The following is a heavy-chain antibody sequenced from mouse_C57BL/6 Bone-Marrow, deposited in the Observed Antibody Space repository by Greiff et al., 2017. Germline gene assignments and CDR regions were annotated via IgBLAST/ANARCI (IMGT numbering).Heavy chain of an antibody. CDR2: IYPGDGDT. D-gene: IGHD1-1*01. CDR1: GYAFSSSW. Sequence: QVQLQQSGPELVKPGASVKIFCKASGYAFSSSWMNWVKQRPGKGLEWIGRIYPGDGDTNYNGKFKGKATLTADKSSSTAYMQLSSLTSEDSAVYFCARRDYGSSGYWYFDVWGTGTTVTVSS. J-gene: IGHJ1*03. CDR3: ARRDYGSSGYWYFDV. V-gene: IGHV1-82*01.